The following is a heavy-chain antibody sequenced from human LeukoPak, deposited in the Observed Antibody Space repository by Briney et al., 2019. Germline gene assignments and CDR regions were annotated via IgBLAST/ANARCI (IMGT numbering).Heavy chain of an antibody. J-gene: IGHJ6*02. D-gene: IGHD3-10*01. CDR2: IYPGDSDT. CDR3: ARHQGTSYYYYGMDV. Sequence: GESLKISCKGSGYSFTSYWIGWVRQMPGKGLEWMGIIYPGDSDTRYSPSFQGQVTISADKPISTAYLQWSSLKASDTAMYYCARHQGTSYYYYGMDVWGQGTTVTVSS. V-gene: IGHV5-51*01. CDR1: GYSFTSYW.